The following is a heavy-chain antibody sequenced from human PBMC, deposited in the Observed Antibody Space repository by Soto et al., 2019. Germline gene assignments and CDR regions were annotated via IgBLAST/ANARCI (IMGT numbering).Heavy chain of an antibody. CDR1: GFTFSTYS. D-gene: IGHD5-18*01. V-gene: IGHV3-48*02. J-gene: IGHJ4*02. CDR3: ARDSRYGPTNFDY. CDR2: ISSSGSTI. Sequence: GGSLRLSCAASGFTFSTYSMNWVRQAPGKGLEWVSYISSSGSTIYYADSVKGRFTVSRDNAKNSLYLQMNSLRDEDTAVYYCARDSRYGPTNFDYWGQETLVTVSS.